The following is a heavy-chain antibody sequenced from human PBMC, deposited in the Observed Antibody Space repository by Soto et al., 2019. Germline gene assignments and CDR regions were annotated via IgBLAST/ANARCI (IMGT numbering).Heavy chain of an antibody. CDR3: ARGIQDYYDMRGWFDP. CDR1: GGSISSGGYY. CDR2: IYYSGST. Sequence: SETLSLTCTVSGGSISSGGYYWSWIRQHPGKGLEWIGYIYYSGSTYYNPSLKSRVTISVDTSKDQFSLKLSSVTAADTAVYYCARGIQDYYDMRGWFDPWGQGTLVTVSS. J-gene: IGHJ5*02. D-gene: IGHD3-22*01. V-gene: IGHV4-31*03.